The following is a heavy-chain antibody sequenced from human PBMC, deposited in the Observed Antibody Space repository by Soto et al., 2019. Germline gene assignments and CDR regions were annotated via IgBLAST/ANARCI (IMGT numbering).Heavy chain of an antibody. V-gene: IGHV3-74*01. D-gene: IGHD1-26*01. CDR1: KFSFSGYW. CDR2: VNPDGSTT. J-gene: IGHJ5*02. Sequence: EVQLVDSGGGLVQPGGSLRLSCAASKFSFSGYWLHWVRQAPGKGLMWVSRVNPDGSTTTYADSVKGRFTVSSDNARYTVFMLMNSLKVEESGVYYCARVASGSYDWFDPWGQGTVVNVSS. CDR3: ARVASGSYDWFDP.